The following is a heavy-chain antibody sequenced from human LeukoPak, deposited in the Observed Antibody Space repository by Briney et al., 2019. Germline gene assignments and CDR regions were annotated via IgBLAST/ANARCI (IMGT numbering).Heavy chain of an antibody. V-gene: IGHV3-53*01. Sequence: GGSLRLSCAASGFTVTSNFMSWVRQAPGKGLEWVSVIYSSGSTYYADSVKGRFTISRDNSKNTLYLQMNSLRAEDTAVYYCARGGSYLSAFDIWGQGTMVTVSS. CDR3: ARGGSYLSAFDI. J-gene: IGHJ3*02. CDR2: IYSSGST. D-gene: IGHD1-26*01. CDR1: GFTVTSNF.